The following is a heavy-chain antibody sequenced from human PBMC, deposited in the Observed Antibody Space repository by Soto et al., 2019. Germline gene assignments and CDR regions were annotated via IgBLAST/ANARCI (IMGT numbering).Heavy chain of an antibody. Sequence: ASVKVSCKASGYTFTGYYMHWVRQAPGQGLEWMGWINPNSGGTNYAQKFQGRVTMTRETSISTAYMELSRLRSDDTAVYYCARDAGYYYDSSGGYYYGMDVWGQGTTVTVSS. J-gene: IGHJ6*02. V-gene: IGHV1-2*02. D-gene: IGHD3-22*01. CDR3: ARDAGYYYDSSGGYYYGMDV. CDR1: GYTFTGYY. CDR2: INPNSGGT.